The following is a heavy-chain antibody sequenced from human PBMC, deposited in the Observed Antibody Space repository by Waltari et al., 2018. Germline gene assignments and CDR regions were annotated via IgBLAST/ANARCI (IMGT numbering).Heavy chain of an antibody. Sequence: EVQLVESGGHLIQPGGSLTRSCAASGFTVSRTYMLWVRQAPGKGLEWVSVIYSGGSTYYADSVKGRFTISRDNSKNTLYLQMNSLRAEDTAVYYCARDWTGSGSLWGQGTLVTVSS. CDR3: ARDWTGSGSL. J-gene: IGHJ4*02. CDR2: IYSGGST. V-gene: IGHV3-53*01. CDR1: GFTVSRTY. D-gene: IGHD3-10*01.